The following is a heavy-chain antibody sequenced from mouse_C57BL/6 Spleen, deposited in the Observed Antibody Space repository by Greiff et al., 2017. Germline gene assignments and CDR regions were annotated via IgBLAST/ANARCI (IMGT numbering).Heavy chain of an antibody. CDR1: GFNFKDYY. D-gene: IGHD1-1*01. V-gene: IGHV14-1*01. CDR2: IDPGDGDT. J-gene: IGHJ2*01. CDR3: TTDTTVVDYFDY. Sequence: EVQLQQSGAELVRPGASVKLSCTASGFNFKDYYMHWVKQRPEQGLEWIGRIDPGDGDTEYAPKFQGKATMTADTSSNAAYLQLSSLTAEDTAVYYCTTDTTVVDYFDYWGQGTTVTVSS.